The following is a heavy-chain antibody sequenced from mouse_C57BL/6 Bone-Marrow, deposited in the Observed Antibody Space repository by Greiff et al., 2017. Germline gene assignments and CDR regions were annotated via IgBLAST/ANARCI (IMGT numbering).Heavy chain of an antibody. CDR2: INPNNGGT. Sequence: EVQLQQSGPELVKPGASVKICCKASGYTFTDYYMNWVKQSHGKSLEWIGDINPNNGGTSYNQKFKGKATLTVDKSSSTAYMELRSLTSEDSAVYYCAREGNYYAMDYWGQGTPVTVSS. CDR1: GYTFTDYY. CDR3: AREGNYYAMDY. J-gene: IGHJ4*01. V-gene: IGHV1-26*01.